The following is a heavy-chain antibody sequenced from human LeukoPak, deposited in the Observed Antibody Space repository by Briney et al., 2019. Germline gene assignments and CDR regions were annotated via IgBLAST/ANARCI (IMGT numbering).Heavy chain of an antibody. CDR3: ARENYCTNGVCWAFDP. V-gene: IGHV4-39*07. CDR1: GGSISSSDYY. J-gene: IGHJ5*02. D-gene: IGHD2-8*01. Sequence: SETLSLTCTVSGGSISSSDYYWGWIRQPPGKGLEWIGNIYHTGSSSYNSSLKSRVTISVDTSKNQFSLQLSSVTAADTAVYYSARENYCTNGVCWAFDPWGQGTLVTVSS. CDR2: IYHTGSS.